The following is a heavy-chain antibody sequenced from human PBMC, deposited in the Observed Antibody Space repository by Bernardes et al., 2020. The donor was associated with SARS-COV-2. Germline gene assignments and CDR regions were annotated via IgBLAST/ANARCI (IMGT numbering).Heavy chain of an antibody. Sequence: GGALRLPCAASGFTFSNYAMNWVRPAPGKGLEWVSIISVTGDGTYYADSVKGRFTISRDNSKNTLYLQMNSLRGEDTAVYYCAKDATMSRGHFDYWGQGTLVTVSS. CDR3: AKDATMSRGHFDY. CDR2: ISVTGDGT. V-gene: IGHV3-23*01. CDR1: GFTFSNYA. J-gene: IGHJ4*02. D-gene: IGHD3-10*02.